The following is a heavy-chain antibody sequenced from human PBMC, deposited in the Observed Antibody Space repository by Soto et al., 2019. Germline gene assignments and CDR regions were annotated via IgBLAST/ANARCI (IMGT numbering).Heavy chain of an antibody. J-gene: IGHJ6*02. CDR1: GFTFRSYA. V-gene: IGHV3-30-3*01. Sequence: QVQLVESGGGVVQPGRSLRLSCAASGFTFRSYAMHWVRQAPGKGLECVAVISYDGSNKFYRDYVKGRFTISRDNSKNTLYLQINSLRYEDTAVYYCARGYREDIAVVVGVRPGEYGVDVWGQGTTVTVSS. CDR3: ARGYREDIAVVVGVRPGEYGVDV. CDR2: ISYDGSNK. D-gene: IGHD2-15*01.